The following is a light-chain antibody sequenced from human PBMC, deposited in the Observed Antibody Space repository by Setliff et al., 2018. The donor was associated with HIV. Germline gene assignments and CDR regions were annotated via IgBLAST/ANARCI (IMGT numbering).Light chain of an antibody. CDR3: SSFTSSGTYV. V-gene: IGLV2-14*01. J-gene: IGLJ1*01. CDR1: GSDVGGYNY. CDR2: EVI. Sequence: SVLTQPASVSGSPGQSITISCTGAGSDVGGYNYVSWYQQHPGKAPKLMIYEVINRPSGVSNRFSASKSGNTASLTISGLQAEDEADYYCSSFTSSGTYVFGTGTKVTVL.